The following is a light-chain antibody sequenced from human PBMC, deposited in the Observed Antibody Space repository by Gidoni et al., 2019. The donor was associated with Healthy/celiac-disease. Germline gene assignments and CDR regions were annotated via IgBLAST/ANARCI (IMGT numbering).Light chain of an antibody. V-gene: IGKV3-15*01. CDR2: GAA. Sequence: EIVMTQSPATLSVSPGERATLSCRASQSVSSNLAWYQQKPGQDPRLLIYGAATRATGIPARFSGSGSGTEFTLTISSLQSEDFAVFYCQQYNNLPPWTFGQGTKVEIK. CDR1: QSVSSN. J-gene: IGKJ1*01. CDR3: QQYNNLPPWT.